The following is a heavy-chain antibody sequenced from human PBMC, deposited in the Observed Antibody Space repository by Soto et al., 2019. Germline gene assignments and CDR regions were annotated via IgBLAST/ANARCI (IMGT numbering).Heavy chain of an antibody. Sequence: ETLSLTCTVSGGSISSYYWSWIRQPPGKGLEWIGYIYYSGSTNYNPSLKSRVTISVDTSKNQFSLKLSSVTAADTAVYYCARSERIAVAGKVLWFDPWGQGTLVTVSS. V-gene: IGHV4-59*08. CDR2: IYYSGST. J-gene: IGHJ5*02. CDR3: ARSERIAVAGKVLWFDP. D-gene: IGHD6-19*01. CDR1: GGSISSYY.